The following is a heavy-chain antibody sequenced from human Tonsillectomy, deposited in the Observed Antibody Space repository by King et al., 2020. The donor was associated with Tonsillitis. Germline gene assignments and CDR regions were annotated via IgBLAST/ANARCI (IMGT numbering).Heavy chain of an antibody. CDR3: ARDAFAVAGVQGWYFDL. CDR1: GFTFSYYW. J-gene: IGHJ2*01. D-gene: IGHD6-19*01. V-gene: IGHV3-7*01. CDR2: IKQDGTEK. Sequence: VQLVESGGGLVQPGGSLRLSCAASGFTFSYYWMSWVRQATGKGLEWVANIKQDGTEKYFVDSVKGRFTMSRDNAKNSLYLQMNSLRAEDTAVYYCARDAFAVAGVQGWYFDLWGRGTLVTVSS.